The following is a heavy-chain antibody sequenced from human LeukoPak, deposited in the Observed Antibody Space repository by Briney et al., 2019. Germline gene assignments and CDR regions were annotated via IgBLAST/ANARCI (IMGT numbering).Heavy chain of an antibody. CDR3: ARVSGSSGYYGFDY. J-gene: IGHJ4*02. CDR1: GGSFSGYY. Sequence: ASETLSLTCAVYGGSFSGYYWSWIRQPPGKGLEWIGEIYHSGSTNYNPSLKSRVTISVDKSKNQFSLKLSSVTAADTAVYYCARVSGSSGYYGFDYWGQGTLVTVSS. V-gene: IGHV4-34*01. CDR2: IYHSGST. D-gene: IGHD3-22*01.